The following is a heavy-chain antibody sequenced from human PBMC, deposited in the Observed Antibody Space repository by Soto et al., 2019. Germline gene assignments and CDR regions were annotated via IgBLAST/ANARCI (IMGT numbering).Heavy chain of an antibody. D-gene: IGHD3-10*01. V-gene: IGHV3-7*01. J-gene: IGHJ5*02. CDR3: ARGLSYSSRRYNWFDP. Sequence: PGGSLRLSCAASGFTFSSYWVSWVRQAPGKGLEWVANIKQDGSEKYYVDSVKGRFTISRDNAKNSLYLQMNSLRAEDTAVYYCARGLSYSSRRYNWFDPWGQGTLVTVSS. CDR1: GFTFSSYW. CDR2: IKQDGSEK.